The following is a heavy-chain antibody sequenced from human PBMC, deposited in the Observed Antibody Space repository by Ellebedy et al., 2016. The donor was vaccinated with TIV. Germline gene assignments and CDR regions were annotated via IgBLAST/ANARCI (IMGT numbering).Heavy chain of an antibody. CDR1: GGTFSSYA. CDR3: ARELERRLNYGMDV. D-gene: IGHD1-1*01. CDR2: IIPISGTA. Sequence: SVKVSXKASGGTFSSYAISWVRQAPGQGLEWMGGIIPISGTANYAQKFQGRVTITADESTSTAYMELSSLRSEDTAVYYCARELERRLNYGMDVWGQGTTVTVSS. V-gene: IGHV1-69*13. J-gene: IGHJ6*02.